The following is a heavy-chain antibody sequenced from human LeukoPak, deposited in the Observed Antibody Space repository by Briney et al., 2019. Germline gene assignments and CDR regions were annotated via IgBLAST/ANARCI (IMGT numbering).Heavy chain of an antibody. CDR1: GFTFSSYS. J-gene: IGHJ4*02. CDR3: ARDRYDGDSLFDY. CDR2: ISSSSYI. D-gene: IGHD4-17*01. V-gene: IGHV3-21*01. Sequence: GGSLRLSCAASGFTFSSYSMNWVRQAPGKGLEWVSSISSSSYIYYADSVKGRFTISRDNSKNTLYLQMNSLRAEDTAVYYCARDRYDGDSLFDYWGQGTLVTVPS.